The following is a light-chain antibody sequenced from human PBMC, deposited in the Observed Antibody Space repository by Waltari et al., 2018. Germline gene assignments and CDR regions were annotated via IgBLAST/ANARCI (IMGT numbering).Light chain of an antibody. Sequence: AIQMTQSPSSLSASVGDRVTITCRASQDNKNDLGWYQKKPDTAPKFLIHAASSLQSAVPSRFSGGGSGTNFTLTISSLQPEDFATYYCLQDYTYPLTFGGGTKVEIK. V-gene: IGKV1-6*02. CDR1: QDNKND. J-gene: IGKJ4*01. CDR2: AAS. CDR3: LQDYTYPLT.